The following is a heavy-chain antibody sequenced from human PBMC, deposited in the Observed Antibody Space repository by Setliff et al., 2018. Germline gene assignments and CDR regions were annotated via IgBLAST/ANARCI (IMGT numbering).Heavy chain of an antibody. Sequence: EASVKVSCKASGYNFKTYAISWVRQAPGQGLEWMGFISLYDGHTNYAQNFQGRLTVTTDTSTSTAYMELSSLRFDDTVVYYCARGNPAERYEYWGQGTLVTVSS. D-gene: IGHD5-12*01. V-gene: IGHV1-18*01. J-gene: IGHJ1*01. CDR3: ARGNPAERYEY. CDR1: GYNFKTYA. CDR2: ISLYDGHT.